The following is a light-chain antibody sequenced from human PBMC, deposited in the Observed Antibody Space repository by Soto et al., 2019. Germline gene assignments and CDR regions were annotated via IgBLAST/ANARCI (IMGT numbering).Light chain of an antibody. V-gene: IGKV3-15*01. CDR3: QQHNNWPSLT. Sequence: EIVLTQSPATLSLSPGERATLSCRASQSVSSNLAWYQQRPGQAPRLLIYGASTRATGIPARFSGSGSGTEFTLTISSLQSEDFAVYYCQQHNNWPSLTFGGGTKVDIK. CDR1: QSVSSN. CDR2: GAS. J-gene: IGKJ4*01.